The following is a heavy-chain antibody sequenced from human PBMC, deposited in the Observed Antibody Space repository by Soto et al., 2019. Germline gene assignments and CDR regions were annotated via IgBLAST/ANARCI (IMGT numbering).Heavy chain of an antibody. Sequence: QMQLVESGGGVVQPGTSLRLSCATSGFTFSGYGMHWVRQAPGKGLEWVALVLADGRKQHYADSVKGRFSISRDNSRNTLYLKMNSLRGEDTAVYYCAKDWNAGTYLDAWGQGTLVTVSS. D-gene: IGHD6-13*01. J-gene: IGHJ4*02. V-gene: IGHV3-30*18. CDR2: VLADGRKQ. CDR1: GFTFSGYG. CDR3: AKDWNAGTYLDA.